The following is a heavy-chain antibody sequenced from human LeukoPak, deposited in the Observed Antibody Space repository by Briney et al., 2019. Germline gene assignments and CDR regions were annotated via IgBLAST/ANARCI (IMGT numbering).Heavy chain of an antibody. CDR2: IYTSGST. D-gene: IGHD6-13*01. J-gene: IGHJ4*02. Sequence: SETLSLTCTVSGGSISSYYWSWIRQPAGKGLEWIGRIYTSGSTNYNPSLESRVTMSVDTSKNQFSLKLSSVTAADTAVYYCARELDTRYSSSWYFDYWGQGTLVTVSS. CDR3: ARELDTRYSSSWYFDY. CDR1: GGSISSYY. V-gene: IGHV4-4*07.